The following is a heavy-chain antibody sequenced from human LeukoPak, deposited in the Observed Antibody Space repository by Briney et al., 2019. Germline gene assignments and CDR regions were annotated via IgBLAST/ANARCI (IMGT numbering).Heavy chain of an antibody. CDR2: INPNSGGT. CDR3: ARADPDDFWSGYRPNGAFDI. CDR1: GYTFTGYY. V-gene: IGHV1-2*02. J-gene: IGHJ3*02. Sequence: RASVKVSFKASGYTFTGYYMHWVRQAPGQGLEWMGWINPNSGGTNYAQEFQGRVTMTRDTSISTAYMELSRLRSDDTAVYYCARADPDDFWSGYRPNGAFDIWGQGTMVTVSS. D-gene: IGHD3-3*01.